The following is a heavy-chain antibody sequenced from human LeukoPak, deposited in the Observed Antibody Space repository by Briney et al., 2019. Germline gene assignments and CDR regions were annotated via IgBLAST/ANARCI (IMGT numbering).Heavy chain of an antibody. CDR2: ISSSSSYI. Sequence: GGSLRLSCAASGFTFSSYSMNWVRQAPGRGLEWVSSISSSSSYIYYADSVKGRFTISRDNAKNSLYLQMNSLRAEDTAVYYCARALVVSDAFDIWGQGTMVTVSS. D-gene: IGHD3-16*01. CDR3: ARALVVSDAFDI. J-gene: IGHJ3*02. V-gene: IGHV3-21*01. CDR1: GFTFSSYS.